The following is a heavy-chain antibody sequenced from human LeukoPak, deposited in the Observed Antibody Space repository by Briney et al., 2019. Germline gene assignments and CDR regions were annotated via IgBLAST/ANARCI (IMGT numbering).Heavy chain of an antibody. CDR3: ARDLWNFYDISVYYRDFNY. J-gene: IGHJ4*02. Sequence: ASVKVSCKATSGISWVRQAPGQGLEWMGWIGSYEGDTYYAQKFQGRVTVTTDTSTSTAYMELRSLRSDDTAVYYCARDLWNFYDISVYYRDFNYGGQETLVTVSS. CDR2: IGSYEGDT. CDR1: TSG. D-gene: IGHD3-22*01. V-gene: IGHV1-18*01.